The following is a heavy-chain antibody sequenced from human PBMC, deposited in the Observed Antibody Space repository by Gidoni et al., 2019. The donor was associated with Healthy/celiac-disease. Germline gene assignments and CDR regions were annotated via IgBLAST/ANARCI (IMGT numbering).Heavy chain of an antibody. V-gene: IGHV5-10-1*03. Sequence: EVQLVQSGAEVKKPGESLRISCKGSGYSFTSYWFSWVRQMPGKGLEWMGRSDPSDSYTNYSPSFQGHVTISADKSTSTAYLQWSSLKASDTAMYYCARRGGYKAPYYYYYMDVWGKGTTVTVSS. D-gene: IGHD1-20*01. J-gene: IGHJ6*03. CDR3: ARRGGYKAPYYYYYMDV. CDR2: SDPSDSYT. CDR1: GYSFTSYW.